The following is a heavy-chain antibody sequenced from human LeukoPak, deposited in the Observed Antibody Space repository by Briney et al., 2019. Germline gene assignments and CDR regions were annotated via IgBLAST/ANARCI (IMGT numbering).Heavy chain of an antibody. Sequence: GRSLRLSCAASGFTFDGYAMHWVRQAPGKGLEWVSGISWNSGSIGYADSAKGRFTISRDNAKNSLYLQMNSLRAEDTALYYCAKAKGVTTFPFDYWGQGTLVTVSS. J-gene: IGHJ4*02. D-gene: IGHD4-17*01. CDR1: GFTFDGYA. V-gene: IGHV3-9*01. CDR3: AKAKGVTTFPFDY. CDR2: ISWNSGSI.